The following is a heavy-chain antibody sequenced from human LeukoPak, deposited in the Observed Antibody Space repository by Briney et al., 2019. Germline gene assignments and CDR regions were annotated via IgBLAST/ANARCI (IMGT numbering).Heavy chain of an antibody. Sequence: GGSLRLSCVASGFTFTNYAMHWVRQAPGKGLEWVAVISYDGSNKYYADSVKGRFIISRDNSKNTLYLQMNSLRAEDTAVYYCAKLVYCGGDCSPGDYWGQGTLVTVSS. CDR3: AKLVYCGGDCSPGDY. CDR1: GFTFTNYA. D-gene: IGHD2-21*02. J-gene: IGHJ4*02. CDR2: ISYDGSNK. V-gene: IGHV3-30-3*02.